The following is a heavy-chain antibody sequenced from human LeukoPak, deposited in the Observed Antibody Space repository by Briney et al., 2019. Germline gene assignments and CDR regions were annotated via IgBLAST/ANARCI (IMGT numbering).Heavy chain of an antibody. J-gene: IGHJ4*02. D-gene: IGHD6-13*01. CDR1: GYTFSGYY. Sequence: GASVKVSCKASGYTFSGYYIHWVRQGPGQGLKWMGWINPNSGTNYAQNFQGRVTMTRDTSISTAYMELSRLRSDDTAVYYCAREEQHQRGRHFEYWGQGTLVTVSS. V-gene: IGHV1-2*02. CDR3: AREEQHQRGRHFEY. CDR2: INPNSGT.